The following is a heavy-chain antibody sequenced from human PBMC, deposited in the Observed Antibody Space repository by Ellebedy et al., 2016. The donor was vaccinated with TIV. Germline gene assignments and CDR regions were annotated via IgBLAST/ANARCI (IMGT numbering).Heavy chain of an antibody. CDR3: ARDYGDYLTYYYNYHGMDV. J-gene: IGHJ6*02. CDR1: GFSFSSYW. CDR2: INSDGSST. Sequence: GESLKISCAASGFSFSSYWMHCVRQAPGKGLVWVSRINSDGSSTIFADSVKGRFTISRDNAKNTLYLQMNSLRAEDTAVYYCARDYGDYLTYYYNYHGMDVWGRGTTVTVSS. V-gene: IGHV3-74*01. D-gene: IGHD4-17*01.